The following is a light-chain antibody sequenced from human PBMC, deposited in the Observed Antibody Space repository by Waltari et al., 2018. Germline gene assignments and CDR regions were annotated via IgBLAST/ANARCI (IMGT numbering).Light chain of an antibody. Sequence: QSVLTQPPSASGTPGQRVTISCSGSSSSIGSNAVTWYRQLPGAAPKLLIWSNNQRPSGVPDRFSGSKSGTSASLAISGLQSEDEADFYCATWDDSLNGYVFGTGTKVTVL. J-gene: IGLJ1*01. CDR2: SNN. V-gene: IGLV1-44*01. CDR3: ATWDDSLNGYV. CDR1: SSSIGSNA.